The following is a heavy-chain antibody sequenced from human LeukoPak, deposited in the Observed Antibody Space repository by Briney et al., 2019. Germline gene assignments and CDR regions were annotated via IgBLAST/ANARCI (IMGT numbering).Heavy chain of an antibody. CDR2: ISSSSSYI. Sequence: GSLRLSCAASGFTFSSYSMNWVRQAPGKGLEWVSSISSSSSYIYYADSVKGRFTISRDNAKNSLHLQMNRLRAEDTAVYYCARGERGLYCSSTSCYPVLGGQGTLVTVSS. V-gene: IGHV3-21*01. D-gene: IGHD2-2*01. J-gene: IGHJ4*02. CDR3: ARGERGLYCSSTSCYPVL. CDR1: GFTFSSYS.